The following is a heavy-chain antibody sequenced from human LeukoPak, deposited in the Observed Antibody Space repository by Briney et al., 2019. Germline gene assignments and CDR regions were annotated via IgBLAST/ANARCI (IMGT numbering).Heavy chain of an antibody. D-gene: IGHD6-13*01. J-gene: IGHJ6*02. CDR2: IYNSGGS. V-gene: IGHV4-59*08. CDR3: ARLSHIAAAGSYSYHALDV. CDR1: GGSISPHS. Sequence: NPSETLSLTCTLSGGSISPHSWSWIRQPPGKGLESVGCIYNSGGSDYNPSLNSRLTMSVDTSKNQLSLKLRSVTAADTAVYYCARLSHIAAAGSYSYHALDVWGQGTTVTVSS.